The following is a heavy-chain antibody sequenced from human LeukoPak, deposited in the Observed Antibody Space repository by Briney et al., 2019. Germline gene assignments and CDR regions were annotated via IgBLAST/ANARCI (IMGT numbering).Heavy chain of an antibody. CDR2: MHYSGRT. CDR1: GSTSGFH. V-gene: IGHV4-59*01. J-gene: IGHJ6*02. CDR3: ARHLRPEGLLWFEHLYYYYGMDV. D-gene: IGHD3-10*01. Sequence: SETLSLTCTGGSTSGFHWAWIRQPPGKALEYIGYMHYSGRTDYNPSLKSRVTISIDTSKNQFSLKLSSVTAADTAVYYCARHLRPEGLLWFEHLYYYYGMDVWGQGTTVTVSS.